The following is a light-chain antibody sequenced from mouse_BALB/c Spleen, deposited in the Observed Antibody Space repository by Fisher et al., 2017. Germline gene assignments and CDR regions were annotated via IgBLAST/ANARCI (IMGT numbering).Light chain of an antibody. CDR1: SSVSSSY. Sequence: IVMTQTTAIMSASPGERVTMTCSASSSVSSSYLYWYQQKSGSSPKLWIYSISNLASGVPARFSGSGSGTSYSLTISSVEAEDDATYYCQQWSGYPFTFGSGAKLEIK. CDR3: QQWSGYPFT. V-gene: IGKV4-78*01. CDR2: SIS. J-gene: IGKJ4*01.